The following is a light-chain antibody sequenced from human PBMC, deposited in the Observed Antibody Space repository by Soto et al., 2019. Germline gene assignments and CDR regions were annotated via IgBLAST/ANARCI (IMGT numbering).Light chain of an antibody. J-gene: IGKJ4*01. Sequence: EIVLTQSPGTLSLSPVEIATLSFMASQSVSSSYLAWYRQKPGQAPRLLIYGASSRATGIPDRFSGSGSGTDFTLTISRLEPEDFAVYYCQQYGSSLTCGGGTKGDIK. CDR3: QQYGSSLT. CDR1: QSVSSSY. V-gene: IGKV3-20*01. CDR2: GAS.